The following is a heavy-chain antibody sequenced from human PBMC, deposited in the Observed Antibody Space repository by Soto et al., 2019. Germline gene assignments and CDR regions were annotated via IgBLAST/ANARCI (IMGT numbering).Heavy chain of an antibody. D-gene: IGHD3-22*01. Sequence: GASVKVSCKASGYTFTGYYMHWVRQAPGQGLEWMGWINPNSGGTNYAQKFQGRVTMTRDTSISTAYMELSRLRSDDTAVYYCATEWGYYYDSSGSDAFDIWGQGTMVTVSS. CDR2: INPNSGGT. J-gene: IGHJ3*02. CDR3: ATEWGYYYDSSGSDAFDI. CDR1: GYTFTGYY. V-gene: IGHV1-2*02.